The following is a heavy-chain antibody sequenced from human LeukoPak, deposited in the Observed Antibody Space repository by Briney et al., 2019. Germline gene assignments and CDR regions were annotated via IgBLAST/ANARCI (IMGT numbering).Heavy chain of an antibody. CDR1: GGTFSGYY. J-gene: IGHJ4*02. D-gene: IGHD6-13*01. V-gene: IGHV4-34*01. Sequence: AETLSLTCAAYGGTFSGYYWSWIRQPPGKGLEWIGEINHSGSTTYNPSLKNRVTISVDTTKNQTPLKLSSVPAADTAAYYYARGFQFEAAGYRYRGQGTLVTVSS. CDR3: ARGFQFEAAGYRY. CDR2: INHSGST.